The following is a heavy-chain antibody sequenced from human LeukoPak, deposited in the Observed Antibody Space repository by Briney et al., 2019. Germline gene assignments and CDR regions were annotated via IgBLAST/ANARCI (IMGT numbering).Heavy chain of an antibody. CDR2: IVPVFKTT. CDR1: GGIFRSHG. J-gene: IGHJ3*01. D-gene: IGHD4-23*01. V-gene: IGHV1-69*05. CDR3: ARARSTVVNDAFEF. Sequence: SVKVSCKASGGIFRSHGVSWVRQAPGQGPQWMGGIVPVFKTTSYAQKFQGRLSLNIDDSTNTAYMDLTRLTSDDTAVYFCARARSTVVNDAFEFWRQGTMVTVSS.